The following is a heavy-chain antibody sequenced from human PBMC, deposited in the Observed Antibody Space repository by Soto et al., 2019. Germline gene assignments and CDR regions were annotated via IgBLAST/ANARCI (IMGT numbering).Heavy chain of an antibody. Sequence: SETLSLTCTVSGGSINSGTFYWGWIRQSPGTGLEWIGNVAYSGSTFYNPSLKSRVTISVDTSKSQFSLSLNFVTATDTAIYYCARHQAGNNYDYYLDVWGKGTTVTVSS. CDR3: ARHQAGNNYDYYLDV. V-gene: IGHV4-39*01. CDR2: VAYSGST. CDR1: GGSINSGTFY. J-gene: IGHJ6*03.